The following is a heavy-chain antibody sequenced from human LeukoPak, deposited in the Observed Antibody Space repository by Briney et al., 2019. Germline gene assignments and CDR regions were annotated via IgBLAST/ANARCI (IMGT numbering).Heavy chain of an antibody. D-gene: IGHD4-23*01. V-gene: IGHV4-59*12. CDR2: IYYSGST. CDR3: ARSHDYGGLYWYFDL. Sequence: PSETLSLTCTVSGGSISNYYWSWIRQPPGKGLEWIGYIYYSGSTNYNPSLKSRVTISVDTSKSQFSLNLSSVTAADTAVYYCARSHDYGGLYWYFDLWGRGTLVTVSS. J-gene: IGHJ2*01. CDR1: GGSISNYY.